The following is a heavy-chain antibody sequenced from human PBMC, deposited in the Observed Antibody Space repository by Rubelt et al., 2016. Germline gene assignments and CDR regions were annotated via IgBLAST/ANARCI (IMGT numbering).Heavy chain of an antibody. CDR2: IKSKPDGGTT. Sequence: GGSLRLSCAASGFTFSSYAMSWVRQAPGKGLEWVGRIKSKPDGGTTDYAAPVKGRFTISRAASKNTLSLQMNSLKSKDTAVYYCATNQRGPIDYWGQGTMVTVSS. D-gene: IGHD3/OR15-3a*01. J-gene: IGHJ4*02. V-gene: IGHV3-15*01. CDR1: GFTFSSYA. CDR3: ATNQRGPIDY.